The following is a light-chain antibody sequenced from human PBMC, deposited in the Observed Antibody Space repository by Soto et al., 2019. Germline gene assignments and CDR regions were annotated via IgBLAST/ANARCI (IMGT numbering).Light chain of an antibody. CDR3: AAWDDSLKGWV. CDR1: SSNIGSET. Sequence: QSVLTQPPSASGTPGQRVTISCSGSSSNIGSETVNWYQQVPGTAPKLLIYANNQRPSGVTDRFSVSKSGTSASLAIGGLQSEDEADYYCAAWDDSLKGWVFGGGTKLTVL. CDR2: ANN. J-gene: IGLJ3*02. V-gene: IGLV1-44*01.